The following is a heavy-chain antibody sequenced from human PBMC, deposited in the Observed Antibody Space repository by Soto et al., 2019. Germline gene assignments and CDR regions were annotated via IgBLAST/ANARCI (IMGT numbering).Heavy chain of an antibody. CDR3: AREYYDGGGYPIDY. J-gene: IGHJ4*02. D-gene: IGHD3-22*01. CDR1: GFTFSSYN. CDR2: ISRSSSAI. Sequence: QSGGSLRLSCAASGFTFSSYNMNWVRQAPGKGLEWVSYISRSSSAIHYADSVKGRFTISRDNAKNSLYLQMNSLRDEDTAVYYCAREYYDGGGYPIDYWGPGTLVTVSS. V-gene: IGHV3-48*02.